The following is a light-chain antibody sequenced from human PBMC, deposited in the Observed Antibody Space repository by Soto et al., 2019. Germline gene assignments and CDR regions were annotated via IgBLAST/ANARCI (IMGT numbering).Light chain of an antibody. CDR1: QGISSA. Sequence: AIQLTQSPSSLSASVGDRGTITCRASQGISSALAWYQQKPGKATKLLIYDASSLESGVPSRFSGSGSGTDFTLTISSLQPEDFATYYCQQFNSYPPTFGQGTRLEIK. J-gene: IGKJ5*01. V-gene: IGKV1-13*02. CDR2: DAS. CDR3: QQFNSYPPT.